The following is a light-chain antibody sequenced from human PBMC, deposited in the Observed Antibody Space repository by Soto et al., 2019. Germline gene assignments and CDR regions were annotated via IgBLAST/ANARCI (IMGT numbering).Light chain of an antibody. Sequence: EVLMTQSPATLSVSPGERATLSCRASQSVNTNLAWYQQKPGQAPRLLIYGASTRATGIPARFSGSGSGTDFTLTISSLEPEDFAVYYCQQRSNRPPGITFGQGTQLEIK. V-gene: IGKV3D-15*01. CDR2: GAS. J-gene: IGKJ5*01. CDR3: QQRSNRPPGIT. CDR1: QSVNTN.